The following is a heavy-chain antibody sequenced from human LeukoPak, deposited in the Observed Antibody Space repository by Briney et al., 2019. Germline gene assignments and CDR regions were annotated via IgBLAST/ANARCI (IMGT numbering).Heavy chain of an antibody. D-gene: IGHD2-2*01. CDR1: GFTFSSYA. CDR2: ISYDGSNK. V-gene: IGHV3-30-3*01. J-gene: IGHJ4*02. Sequence: GGSLRLSCAASGFTFSSYAMHWVRQAPDKGLEWVAVISYDGSNKYYADSVKGRFTISRDNSKNTLYLQMNSLRAEDTAVYYCARSTVPATAADYRGQGTLITVSS. CDR3: ARSTVPATAADY.